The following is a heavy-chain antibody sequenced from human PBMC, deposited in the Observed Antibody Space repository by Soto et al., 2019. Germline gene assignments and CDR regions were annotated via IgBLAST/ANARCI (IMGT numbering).Heavy chain of an antibody. J-gene: IGHJ4*02. CDR1: GYTFTSYA. CDR2: INAGNGNT. V-gene: IGHV1-3*01. D-gene: IGHD2-15*01. CDR3: ASPLTICSGGSCYDDLDY. Sequence: GASVKVSCKASGYTFTSYAMHWVRQAPGQRLEWMGWINAGNGNTKYSQKFQGRVTITRDTSASTAYMELSSLRSEDTAVYYCASPLTICSGGSCYDDLDYWGQGTLVTVSS.